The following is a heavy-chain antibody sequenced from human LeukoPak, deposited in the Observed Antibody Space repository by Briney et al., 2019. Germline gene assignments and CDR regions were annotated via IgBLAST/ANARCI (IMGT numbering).Heavy chain of an antibody. CDR1: GFTFSDYY. D-gene: IGHD1-26*01. J-gene: IGHJ4*02. V-gene: IGHV3-11*01. Sequence: GGSLRLSCAASGFTFSDYYMSWIRQAPGKGLEWVSYISSSGSTIYYADSVKGRFTISRDNAKNSLYLQTNSLRAEDTAVYYCARDEGWELPPLDYWGQGTLVTVSS. CDR3: ARDEGWELPPLDY. CDR2: ISSSGSTI.